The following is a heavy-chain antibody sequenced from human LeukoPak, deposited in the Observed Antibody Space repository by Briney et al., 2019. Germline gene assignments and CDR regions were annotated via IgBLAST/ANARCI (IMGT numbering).Heavy chain of an antibody. Sequence: GASVKVSCKASGGTFSSYAISWVRQAPGQGLEWMGRIIPILGIANYAQKFQGRVTITADKSTSTAYMELSSLRSEDTAMYYCARHVGKWGWDYWGQGTLVTVSS. J-gene: IGHJ4*02. D-gene: IGHD3-16*01. CDR3: ARHVGKWGWDY. CDR2: IIPILGIA. CDR1: GGTFSSYA. V-gene: IGHV1-69*04.